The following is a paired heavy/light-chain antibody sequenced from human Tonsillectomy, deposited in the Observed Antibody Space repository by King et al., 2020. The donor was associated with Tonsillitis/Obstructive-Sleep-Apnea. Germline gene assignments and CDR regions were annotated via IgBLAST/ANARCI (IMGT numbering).Light chain of an antibody. V-gene: IGLV3-21*01. CDR1: NIGIKI. Sequence: SYVLTQPPSVSVAPGKTARITCGGNNIGIKIVHWYQQKPGQAPVLVIHYDRDRPSGIPERFSGSNSGNTATLTIRRVEAGDEADYYCQVWDSSSDHVVFGGGTKLTVL. CDR2: YDR. J-gene: IGLJ2*01. CDR3: QVWDSSSDHVV.
Heavy chain of an antibody. CDR1: GYDFTTYW. CDR2: IYPGDSDT. CDR3: ARRACSGGSCSDFDY. Sequence: EVQLVQSGAEVKKPGESLKISCKGSGYDFTTYWIGWVRQMPGKGLEWLGIIYPGDSDTRYSPSFQGQVTISADKSISTAYLQWSSLKASDTSMYYCARRACSGGSCSDFDYWGQGTLVTVSS. D-gene: IGHD2-15*01. V-gene: IGHV5-51*01. J-gene: IGHJ4*02.